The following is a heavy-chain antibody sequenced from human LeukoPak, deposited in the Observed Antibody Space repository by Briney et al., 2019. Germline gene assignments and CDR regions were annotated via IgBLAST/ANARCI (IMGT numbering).Heavy chain of an antibody. J-gene: IGHJ5*02. CDR3: ARGPYYYGSGSYLSP. Sequence: SETLCLTCAVYGGSFSGYYWSWIRQPPGKGLEWIGEINHSGSTNYNPSLKSRVTISVDTSKNQFSLKLSSVTAADTAVYCCARGPYYYGSGSYLSPWGQGTLVTVSS. CDR1: GGSFSGYY. V-gene: IGHV4-34*01. D-gene: IGHD3-10*01. CDR2: INHSGST.